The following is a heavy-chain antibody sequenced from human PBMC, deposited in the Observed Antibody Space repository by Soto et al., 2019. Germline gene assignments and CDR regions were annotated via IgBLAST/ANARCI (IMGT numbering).Heavy chain of an antibody. Sequence: ASVKVSCKASGYTFTSYAMHWVRQAPGQRLEWMGWINAGNGNTKYSQKFQGRVTITRDTSASTAYMELSSLRSEDTAVYYCARDRITMVRGKDYYYLDVWGKGTTVTVS. D-gene: IGHD3-10*01. CDR3: ARDRITMVRGKDYYYLDV. V-gene: IGHV1-3*01. CDR1: GYTFTSYA. CDR2: INAGNGNT. J-gene: IGHJ6*03.